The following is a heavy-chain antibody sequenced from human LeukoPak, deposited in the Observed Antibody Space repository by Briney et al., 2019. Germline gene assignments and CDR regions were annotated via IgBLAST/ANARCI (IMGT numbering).Heavy chain of an antibody. D-gene: IGHD2-2*01. Sequence: GGSLRLSCAASGFTLSSYAMSWVRQAPGKGLEWVSAISGSGGSTYYADSVKGRFTISRDNSKNTLYLQMNSLRAEDTAVYYCAKDSDCSSTSCLGIFDYWGQGTLVTVSS. J-gene: IGHJ4*02. CDR1: GFTLSSYA. V-gene: IGHV3-23*01. CDR3: AKDSDCSSTSCLGIFDY. CDR2: ISGSGGST.